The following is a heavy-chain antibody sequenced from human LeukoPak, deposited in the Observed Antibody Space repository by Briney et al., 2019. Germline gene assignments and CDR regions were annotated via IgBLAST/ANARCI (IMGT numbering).Heavy chain of an antibody. CDR2: INQDGSEK. CDR3: ARHRWFGQYYFDY. V-gene: IGHV3-7*01. Sequence: GGSLRLSCVASGFTFRTYAMSWVRQAPGKGLEWVANINQDGSEKYYVDSVKGRFTISRDNAKNSLYLQMNSLRAEDTAVYYCARHRWFGQYYFDYWGRGTLVTVSS. D-gene: IGHD3-10*01. CDR1: GFTFRTYA. J-gene: IGHJ4*02.